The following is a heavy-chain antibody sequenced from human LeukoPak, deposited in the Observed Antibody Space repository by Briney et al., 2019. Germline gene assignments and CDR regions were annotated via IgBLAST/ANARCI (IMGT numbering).Heavy chain of an antibody. J-gene: IGHJ6*04. CDR1: GGSISSGDYY. Sequence: SETLSLTCTVSGGSISSGDYYWSWIRQPPGKGPEWIGYIYYSGSTYYNPSLKSRVTISVDTSKNQFSLKLSSVTAADTAVYYCARDLTSGLDVWGKGTTVTVSS. V-gene: IGHV4-30-4*01. CDR2: IYYSGST. CDR3: ARDLTSGLDV. D-gene: IGHD1-14*01.